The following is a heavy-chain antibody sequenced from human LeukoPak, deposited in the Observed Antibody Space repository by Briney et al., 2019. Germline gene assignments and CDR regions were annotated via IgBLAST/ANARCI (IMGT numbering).Heavy chain of an antibody. J-gene: IGHJ4*02. CDR2: INHSGST. Sequence: SETLSLTCAVYGGSFSGYYWSWIRQPPGKGLEWIGEINHSGSTNYNPSLKGRVTISVDTSKNQFSLKLSSVTAADTAVYYCARGLMVGAVDYWGQGTLVTVSS. CDR1: GGSFSGYY. V-gene: IGHV4-34*01. D-gene: IGHD2-15*01. CDR3: ARGLMVGAVDY.